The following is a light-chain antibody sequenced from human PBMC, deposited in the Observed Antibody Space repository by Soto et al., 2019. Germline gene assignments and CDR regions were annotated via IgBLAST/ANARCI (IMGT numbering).Light chain of an antibody. CDR1: RSISSW. V-gene: IGKV1-5*01. Sequence: EMQIAHSRSTVSSSVGERVTITCLACRSISSWLAWYQQKPGKAPKLLIYDGSSLETGVPSRFSGSGSGTEFTLTISSLQPEDVATYYCLQLNTYPWTFGQGTKVDIK. CDR2: DGS. J-gene: IGKJ1*01. CDR3: LQLNTYPWT.